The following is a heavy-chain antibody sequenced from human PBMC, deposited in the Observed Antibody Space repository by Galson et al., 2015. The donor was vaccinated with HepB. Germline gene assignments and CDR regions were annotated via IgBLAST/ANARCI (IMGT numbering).Heavy chain of an antibody. CDR1: GYTFTGYY. J-gene: IGHJ4*02. D-gene: IGHD3-10*01. V-gene: IGHV1-2*06. CDR3: AKTYYYGSGSHYFDY. CDR2: INPNSGGT. Sequence: SVKVSCKASGYTFTGYYMHWVRQAPGQGLEWMGRINPNSGGTNYAQKFQGRVTMTRDTSISTAYMELSRLRSDDTAVYYCAKTYYYGSGSHYFDYWGQGTLVTVSS.